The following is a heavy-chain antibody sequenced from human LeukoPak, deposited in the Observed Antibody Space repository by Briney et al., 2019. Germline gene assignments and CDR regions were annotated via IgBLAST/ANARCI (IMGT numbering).Heavy chain of an antibody. D-gene: IGHD4-17*01. V-gene: IGHV3-49*04. CDR1: GFTFSSYS. CDR2: IRSKAYGGTT. Sequence: GGSLRLSCAASGFTFSSYSMNWVRQAPGKGLEWVGFIRSKAYGGTTEYAASVKGRFTISRDDSKSIAYLQMNSLKTEDTAVYYCTRDRQDYGDYVPNYWGQGTLVTVSS. J-gene: IGHJ4*02. CDR3: TRDRQDYGDYVPNY.